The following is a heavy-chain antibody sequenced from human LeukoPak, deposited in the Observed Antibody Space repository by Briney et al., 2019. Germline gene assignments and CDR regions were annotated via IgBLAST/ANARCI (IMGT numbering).Heavy chain of an antibody. Sequence: GGSLRLSCATFGFAFNTYGMHWVRQAPGKGLEWVAFVSLDGGTQNYADSVKGRFTISRDNAKNTLYLQMNSLRAEDTAVYYCARENEGATDGFDIWGQGTMVTVSS. CDR3: ARENEGATDGFDI. CDR2: VSLDGGTQ. CDR1: GFAFNTYG. V-gene: IGHV3-30*12. J-gene: IGHJ3*02. D-gene: IGHD1-26*01.